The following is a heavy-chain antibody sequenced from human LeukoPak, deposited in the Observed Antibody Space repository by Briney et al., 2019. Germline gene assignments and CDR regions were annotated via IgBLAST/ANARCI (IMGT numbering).Heavy chain of an antibody. CDR2: ISSSGRTI. D-gene: IGHD6-19*01. Sequence: GGSLRLSCAASGFSISSYEMNWVRQAPGKGLEWVSYISSSGRTIYYADSVKGRFTISRDNAKNALYLQMNSLRAEDTAVYYCAKDDALYSSGWYVRGDFDYWGQGTLVTVSS. V-gene: IGHV3-48*03. J-gene: IGHJ4*02. CDR3: AKDDALYSSGWYVRGDFDY. CDR1: GFSISSYE.